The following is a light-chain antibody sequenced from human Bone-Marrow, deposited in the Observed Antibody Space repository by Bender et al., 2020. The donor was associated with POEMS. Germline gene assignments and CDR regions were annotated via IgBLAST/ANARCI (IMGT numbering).Light chain of an antibody. Sequence: QSALTQPRSVSGSPGQSVTISCTGTSSDAGGYNSVSWYQQHPGKAPKLMIYAVTRRPSGVPDRFSGSKSGNTASLTISGLQAEDEADYYCSSYAGSNNLIFGGGTKLTVL. J-gene: IGLJ2*01. CDR3: SSYAGSNNLI. V-gene: IGLV2-11*01. CDR2: AVT. CDR1: SSDAGGYNS.